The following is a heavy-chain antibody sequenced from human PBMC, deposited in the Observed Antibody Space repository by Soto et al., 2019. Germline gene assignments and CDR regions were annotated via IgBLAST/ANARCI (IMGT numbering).Heavy chain of an antibody. CDR2: LYSGGTT. V-gene: IGHV3-66*01. Sequence: EVQLVESGGGLVQPGGSLRLSCAASGFTVSSNYMSWVRQAPGKGLEWVSVLYSGGTTYYADSVKGRFTISRDNSKNTLYLQMNSLRAEDTAVYYCARDTVFFGGLLEADYYYGMDVWGQGTTVTVSS. CDR1: GFTVSSNY. CDR3: ARDTVFFGGLLEADYYYGMDV. J-gene: IGHJ6*02. D-gene: IGHD4-17*01.